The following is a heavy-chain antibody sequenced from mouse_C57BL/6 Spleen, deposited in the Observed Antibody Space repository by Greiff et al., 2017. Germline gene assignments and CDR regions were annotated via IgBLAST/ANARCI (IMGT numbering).Heavy chain of an antibody. CDR3: AREGSSYWYFDV. CDR1: GYSITSGYD. D-gene: IGHD1-1*01. Sequence: EVKLVESGPGMVKPSQSLSLTCTVTGYSITSGYDWHWIRHFPGNKLEWMGYISYSGSTNYTPSLKSRISITHDTSKNHFFLKLNSVTTEDTATYYCAREGSSYWYFDVWGTGTTVTVSS. V-gene: IGHV3-1*01. CDR2: ISYSGST. J-gene: IGHJ1*03.